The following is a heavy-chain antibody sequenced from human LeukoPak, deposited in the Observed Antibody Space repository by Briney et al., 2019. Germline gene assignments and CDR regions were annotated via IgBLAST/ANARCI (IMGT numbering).Heavy chain of an antibody. CDR1: GFTFSSSW. J-gene: IGHJ6*02. CDR2: IKQDGSEK. CDR3: ARGSTGA. V-gene: IGHV3-7*05. Sequence: GGSLRLSCVVSGFTFSSSWMSWVRQAPGEGLGRVAHIKQDGSEKYYVDSVRGRFTITRDNAKNSLYLQLNSLRAEDTAGYYCARGSTGAWGQGTTVTVSS.